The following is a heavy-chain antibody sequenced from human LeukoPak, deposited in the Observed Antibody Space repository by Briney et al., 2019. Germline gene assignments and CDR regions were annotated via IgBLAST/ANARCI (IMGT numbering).Heavy chain of an antibody. Sequence: SETLSLTCAVYGGSFNDDCWSWIRQPPGKGLEWIGEINHSGSTNYNPSLKSRVTISVDTSRNQFSLKLSSVTAADTAVYYCARGKRGYDFWSGYYISDYFDYWGQGTLVTVSS. D-gene: IGHD3-3*01. CDR3: ARGKRGYDFWSGYYISDYFDY. V-gene: IGHV4-34*01. J-gene: IGHJ4*02. CDR2: INHSGST. CDR1: GGSFNDDC.